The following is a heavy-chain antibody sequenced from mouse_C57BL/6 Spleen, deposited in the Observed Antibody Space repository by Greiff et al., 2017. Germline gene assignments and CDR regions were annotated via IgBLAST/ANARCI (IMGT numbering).Heavy chain of an antibody. CDR3: ARFDCCGSSRYFDV. Sequence: QVQLKQPGAELVKPGASVKLSCKASGYTFTSYWMHWVKQRPGQGLEWIGMLHPNSGSTNYNEKFKSKATLTVDKSSSTAYMQLSSLTSEDSAVYYCARFDCCGSSRYFDVWGTGTTVTVSS. CDR1: GYTFTSYW. V-gene: IGHV1-64*01. J-gene: IGHJ1*03. CDR2: LHPNSGST. D-gene: IGHD1-1*01.